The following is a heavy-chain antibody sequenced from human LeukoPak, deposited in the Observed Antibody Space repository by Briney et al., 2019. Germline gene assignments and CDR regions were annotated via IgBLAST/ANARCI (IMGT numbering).Heavy chain of an antibody. CDR1: GGSISSSSYY. Sequence: SETLSLTCTVSGGSISSSSYYWGWIRQPPGKGLEWIGRIYYSGSTYYNPSLKSRVTISVDTSKNQFSLKLSSVTAADTAVYYCARLSGPRITMVRGVDDAFDIWGQGTMVTVSS. J-gene: IGHJ3*02. CDR2: IYYSGST. CDR3: ARLSGPRITMVRGVDDAFDI. D-gene: IGHD3-10*01. V-gene: IGHV4-39*07.